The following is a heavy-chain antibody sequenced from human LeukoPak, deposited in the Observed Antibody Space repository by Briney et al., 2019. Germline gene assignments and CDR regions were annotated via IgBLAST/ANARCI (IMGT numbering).Heavy chain of an antibody. CDR3: SKDQHMGISGGDDY. CDR2: ITGSATTT. Sequence: GGSLRLSCTASGFTFSSYAMNWVRQAPGKGLEWVSGITGSATTTYYADSVKGRFTISRDNSKNTLYLQMSSLRAEDTALYYCSKDQHMGISGGDDYWGQGTLVTVSS. J-gene: IGHJ4*02. CDR1: GFTFSSYA. D-gene: IGHD6-13*01. V-gene: IGHV3-23*01.